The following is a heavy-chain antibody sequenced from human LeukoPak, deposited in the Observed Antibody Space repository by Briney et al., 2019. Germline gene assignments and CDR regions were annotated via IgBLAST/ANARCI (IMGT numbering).Heavy chain of an antibody. CDR3: VRSDDFWSGYYGY. V-gene: IGHV4-39*07. Sequence: SSETLSLTCTVSGGSISSSSYYWGWIRQPPGKGLEWIGSIYTSGSTNYNPSLKSRVTISVDTSKNQFSLKLSSVTAADTAVYYCVRSDDFWSGYYGYWGQGTLVTVSS. CDR1: GGSISSSSYY. D-gene: IGHD3-3*01. CDR2: IYTSGST. J-gene: IGHJ4*02.